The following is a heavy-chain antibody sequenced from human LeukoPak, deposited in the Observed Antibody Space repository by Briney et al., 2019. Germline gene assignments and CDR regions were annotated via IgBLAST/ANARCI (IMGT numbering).Heavy chain of an antibody. CDR1: GFTFSSYA. CDR2: ISGSGGST. CDR3: AKEAGRGSYYRGSFDY. D-gene: IGHD1-26*01. V-gene: IGHV3-23*01. Sequence: GGSLRLSCAASGFTFSSYAMSWVRQAPGKGLEWVSAISGSGGSTYYADSVKGRFTISRDNSKNTLYLQMNRLRAEDAAVYYCAKEAGRGSYYRGSFDYWGQGTLVTVSS. J-gene: IGHJ4*02.